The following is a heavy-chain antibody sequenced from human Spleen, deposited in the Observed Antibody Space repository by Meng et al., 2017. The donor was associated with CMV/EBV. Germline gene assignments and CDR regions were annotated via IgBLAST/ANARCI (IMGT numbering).Heavy chain of an antibody. D-gene: IGHD3-3*01. CDR1: TFSSYA. J-gene: IGHJ4*02. CDR2: ISYDGSNK. CDR3: ARVVYDFWSGYYTGYFDY. Sequence: TFSSYAMHWVRQAPGKGLEWVAVISYDGSNKYYADSVKGRFTISRDNSKNTLYLQMNSLRAEDTAVYYCARVVYDFWSGYYTGYFDYWGQGTLVTVSS. V-gene: IGHV3-30-3*01.